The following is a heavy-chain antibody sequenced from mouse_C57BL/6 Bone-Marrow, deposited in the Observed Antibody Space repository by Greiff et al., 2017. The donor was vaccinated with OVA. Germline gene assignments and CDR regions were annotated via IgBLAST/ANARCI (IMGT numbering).Heavy chain of an antibody. D-gene: IGHD1-1*01. CDR1: GYAFSSSW. V-gene: IGHV1-82*01. CDR2: IYPGDGDT. CDR3: ALRSFAY. J-gene: IGHJ3*01. Sequence: VKLQQSGPELVKPGASVKISCKASGYAFSSSWMNWVKQRPGKGLEWIGRIYPGDGDTNYNGKFKGKATLTADKSSSTAYMQLSSLTSEDSAVYFCALRSFAYWGQGTLVTVSA.